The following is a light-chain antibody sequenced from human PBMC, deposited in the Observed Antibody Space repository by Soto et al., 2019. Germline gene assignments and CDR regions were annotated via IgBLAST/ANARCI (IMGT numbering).Light chain of an antibody. V-gene: IGKV1-9*01. CDR2: TAS. Sequence: IQLTQSPSSLSASVEDRVTITCRASQDISTYLAWYQQKPGKAPKLLIYTASTLQSGVPSRFSDSGSGTDFTLTISSLQPEDFATYYCQQLNSYPLTFGGGTKV. CDR3: QQLNSYPLT. CDR1: QDISTY. J-gene: IGKJ4*01.